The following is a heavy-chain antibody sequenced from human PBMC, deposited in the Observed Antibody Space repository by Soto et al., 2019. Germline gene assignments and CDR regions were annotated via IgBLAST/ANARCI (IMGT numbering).Heavy chain of an antibody. CDR1: GFTFSSYS. D-gene: IGHD1-1*01. Sequence: ESGGGLVKPGGSLRLSCAASGFTFSSYSMNWVRQAPGKGLEWVSSISSSSSYIYYADSVKGRFTISRDNAKNSLYLQMNSLRAEDTAVYYCARVDGAEEGGSFDYWGQGTLVTVSS. CDR2: ISSSSSYI. J-gene: IGHJ4*02. V-gene: IGHV3-21*01. CDR3: ARVDGAEEGGSFDY.